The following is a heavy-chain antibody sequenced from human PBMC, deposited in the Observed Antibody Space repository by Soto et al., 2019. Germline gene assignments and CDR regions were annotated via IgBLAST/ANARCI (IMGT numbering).Heavy chain of an antibody. V-gene: IGHV3-23*01. J-gene: IGHJ6*03. CDR2: ISGSGDST. CDR3: AKDLGGAYYYYMDV. CDR1: GFTFSSYA. Sequence: GGSLRLSCAASGFTFSSYAMSWVRQAPGKGLEWVSAISGSGDSTYYADSVKGRFTISRDNSKNTLYLQMNSLRAEDTAVYYCAKDLGGAYYYYMDVWGKGTTVTVSS.